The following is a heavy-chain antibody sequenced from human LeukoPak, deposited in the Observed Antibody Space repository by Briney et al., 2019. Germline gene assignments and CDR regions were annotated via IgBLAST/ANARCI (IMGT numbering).Heavy chain of an antibody. J-gene: IGHJ3*02. CDR3: ARQVDYYDSSGYYAAFDI. Sequence: GSLRLSCAASGFTVSSNYMSWVRQAPGKGLEWIGYIYYSGSTNYNPSLKSRVTISVDTSKNQFSLKLSSVTAADTAVYYCARQVDYYDSSGYYAAFDIWGQGTMVTVSS. CDR2: IYYSGST. V-gene: IGHV4-59*08. CDR1: GFTVSSNY. D-gene: IGHD3-22*01.